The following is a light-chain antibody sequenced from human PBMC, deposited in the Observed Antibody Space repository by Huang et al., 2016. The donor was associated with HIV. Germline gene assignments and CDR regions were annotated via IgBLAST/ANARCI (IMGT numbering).Light chain of an antibody. CDR1: QSVSYSSNNKNY. V-gene: IGKV4-1*01. CDR3: QQYYSTLPT. CDR2: WAA. J-gene: IGKJ5*01. Sequence: DLVMTQSPDSLAVSLGERATINCKSSQSVSYSSNNKNYLAWYQQKPGQPPKLLIYWAATRESGVPDRFSGSGSGTDFTLSISSLQAEDVAVYYCQQYYSTLPTFGQGTRLEIK.